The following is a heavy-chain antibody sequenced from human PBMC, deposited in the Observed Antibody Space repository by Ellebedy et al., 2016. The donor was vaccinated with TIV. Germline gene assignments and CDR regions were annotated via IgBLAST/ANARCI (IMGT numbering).Heavy chain of an antibody. CDR3: ARHYGDYGKDH. J-gene: IGHJ4*02. D-gene: IGHD4-17*01. Sequence: GGSLRLSXAASGFSLSNSFMSWIRQAPGKGLEWVSTLTADGRSTYFADSVKGRFTISRDNSKNTLYLQMNSLRAEDTAVYYCARHYGDYGKDHWGQGTLVTVSS. V-gene: IGHV3-23*01. CDR1: GFSLSNSF. CDR2: LTADGRST.